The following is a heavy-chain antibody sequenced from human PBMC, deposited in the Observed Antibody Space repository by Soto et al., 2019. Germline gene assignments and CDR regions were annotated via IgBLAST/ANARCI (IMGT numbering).Heavy chain of an antibody. CDR1: GFTFSSYA. CDR2: ISSNGGST. J-gene: IGHJ6*03. D-gene: IGHD3-3*01. Sequence: GGSLRLSCAASGFTFSSYAMHWVRQAPGKGLEYVSAISSNGGSTYYANSVKGRFTISRDNSKNTLYLQMGSLRAEDMAVYYCARDRGRTIFGVVQKSETPDYYYYYMDVWGKGTTVTVSS. V-gene: IGHV3-64*01. CDR3: ARDRGRTIFGVVQKSETPDYYYYYMDV.